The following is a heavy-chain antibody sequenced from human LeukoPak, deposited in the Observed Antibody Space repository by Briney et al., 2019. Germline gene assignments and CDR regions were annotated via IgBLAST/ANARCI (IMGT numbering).Heavy chain of an antibody. Sequence: GGSLRLSCAASGFTFSSYGMHWVRQAPGKGLEWVAVISYDGSNKYYADSVKGRFTISRDNSKNTLYLQMNSLRAEDTAVYYCARGSYGDYPADYWGQGTLVTVSS. J-gene: IGHJ4*02. V-gene: IGHV3-30*03. D-gene: IGHD4-17*01. CDR2: ISYDGSNK. CDR3: ARGSYGDYPADY. CDR1: GFTFSSYG.